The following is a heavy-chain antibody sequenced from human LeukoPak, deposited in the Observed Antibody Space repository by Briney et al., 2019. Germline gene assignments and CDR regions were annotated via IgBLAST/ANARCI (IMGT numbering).Heavy chain of an antibody. CDR1: GFTFSGSA. D-gene: IGHD3-22*01. V-gene: IGHV3-73*01. CDR2: IRSKANSYAT. CDR3: AREGTYYDSSGYQAVWDY. Sequence: PGGSLRLSCAASGFTFSGSAMHWVRQASGKGLEWVGRIRSKANSYATAYAASVKGRFTISRDDSKNTAYLQMNSLRAEDTAVYYCAREGTYYDSSGYQAVWDYWGQGTLVTVSS. J-gene: IGHJ4*02.